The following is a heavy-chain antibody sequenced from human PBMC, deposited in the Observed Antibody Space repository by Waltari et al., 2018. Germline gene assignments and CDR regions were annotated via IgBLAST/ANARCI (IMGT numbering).Heavy chain of an antibody. D-gene: IGHD1-26*01. V-gene: IGHV3-33*01. J-gene: IGHJ6*02. Sequence: QEKLVESGGGVVQSRRSLKLSCEASGFSFTNYGMHWVRQAPGKGLEWVAIIWYDGSKKYYADSVKGRFDISRDNSRNTLYLQMDSLRAEDTAVYFCARDQYGESFYYAMNVWGQGTAVTVSS. CDR1: GFSFTNYG. CDR2: IWYDGSKK. CDR3: ARDQYGESFYYAMNV.